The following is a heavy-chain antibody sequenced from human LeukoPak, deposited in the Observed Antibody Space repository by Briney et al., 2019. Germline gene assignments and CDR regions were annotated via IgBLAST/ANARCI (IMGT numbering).Heavy chain of an antibody. CDR2: INPNSGGT. D-gene: IGHD3-3*01. Sequence: ASVKVSCKASGYTFTGYYMHWVRQAPGQGLEWTGWINPNSGGTNYAQKFQGRVTMTRDTSISTAYMELSRLRSDDTAVYYCARDGLEWLFHRSFEGFPDYWGQGTLVTVSS. CDR3: ARDGLEWLFHRSFEGFPDY. J-gene: IGHJ4*02. CDR1: GYTFTGYY. V-gene: IGHV1-2*02.